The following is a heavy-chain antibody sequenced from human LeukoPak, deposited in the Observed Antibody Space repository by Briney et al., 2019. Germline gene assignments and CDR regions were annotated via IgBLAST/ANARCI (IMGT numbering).Heavy chain of an antibody. Sequence: GGSLRLSCAASGFSFSSYWMHWVRQAPGKGLVWVSRIKGDGSHITYADSVKGRFTISRDNAKNSLYLQMNSLRDEDTAVYYCARESAAAFWGQGTLVTVSS. CDR3: ARESAAAF. J-gene: IGHJ4*02. V-gene: IGHV3-74*01. D-gene: IGHD6-13*01. CDR2: IKGDGSHI. CDR1: GFSFSSYW.